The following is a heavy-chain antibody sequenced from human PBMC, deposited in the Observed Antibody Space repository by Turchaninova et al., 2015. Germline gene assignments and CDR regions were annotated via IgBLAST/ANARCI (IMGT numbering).Heavy chain of an antibody. CDR3: TRPLDSSWFNWFDP. Sequence: MESGGGLVQPGGSLKLSCAASGFTFSGSAMHWVRQASGKGLEWVGRIRSKANSYATAYAASVKGRFTISRDDSKKTAYLQMNSLKTEDTAVYYCTRPLDSSWFNWFDPWGQGTLVTVSS. D-gene: IGHD6-13*01. CDR2: IRSKANSYAT. CDR1: GFTFSGSA. V-gene: IGHV3-73*01. J-gene: IGHJ5*02.